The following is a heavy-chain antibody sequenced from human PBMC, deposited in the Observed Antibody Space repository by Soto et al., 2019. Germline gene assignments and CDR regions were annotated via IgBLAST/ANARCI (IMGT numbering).Heavy chain of an antibody. Sequence: PGGSLRLSCAASGFNFRNHGMHWVRQAPGKGLEWVAVIWYDGSSQYYADSVTGRFTISRDNRENTLYLQMNSLRSDDTAIYYCVRDRGQQAYSFEYWGQGTVVTVSS. CDR1: GFNFRNHG. CDR3: VRDRGQQAYSFEY. J-gene: IGHJ4*02. V-gene: IGHV3-33*01. D-gene: IGHD6-13*01. CDR2: IWYDGSSQ.